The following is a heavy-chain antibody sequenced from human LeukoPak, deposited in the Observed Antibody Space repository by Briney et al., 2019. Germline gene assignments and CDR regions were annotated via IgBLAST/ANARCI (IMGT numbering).Heavy chain of an antibody. V-gene: IGHV3-20*04. Sequence: PGGSLRLSCAASGFTFSSYAMSWVRQAPGKGLEWVSGINWNGGSTGYADSVKGRFTISRDNAKNSLYLQMNSLRAEDTALYYCARERYDSSGYYYVEFDYWGQGTLVTVSS. J-gene: IGHJ4*02. CDR2: INWNGGST. CDR3: ARERYDSSGYYYVEFDY. CDR1: GFTFSSYA. D-gene: IGHD3-22*01.